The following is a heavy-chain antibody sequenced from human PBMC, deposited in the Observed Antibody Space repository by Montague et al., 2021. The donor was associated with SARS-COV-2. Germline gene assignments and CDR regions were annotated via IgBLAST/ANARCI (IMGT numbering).Heavy chain of an antibody. CDR1: GGSVSSGSYY. J-gene: IGHJ6*02. CDR3: ARDPWRITIFGVVTRYGMDV. Sequence: SETLSLTCIVSGGSVSSGSYYWSWIRQPPGKGLEWIGYIYYSGSTNCNPSLKSRVTISVGTSKNQFSLKLSSVTAADTAVYYCARDPWRITIFGVVTRYGMDVWGQGTTVTVSS. V-gene: IGHV4-61*01. D-gene: IGHD3-3*01. CDR2: IYYSGST.